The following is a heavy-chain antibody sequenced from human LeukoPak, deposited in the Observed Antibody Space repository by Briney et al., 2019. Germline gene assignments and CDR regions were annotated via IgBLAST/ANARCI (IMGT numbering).Heavy chain of an antibody. CDR3: ARVFGITPFDY. V-gene: IGHV1-2*02. CDR2: INPNSGGT. D-gene: IGHD2-15*01. Sequence: ASVKVSFTASGYTFTGYYMHWVRQAPGQGLEWMGWINPNSGGTNYAQKFQGRVTMTRDTSISTAYMELSRLRSDDTAVYYCARVFGITPFDYWGQGTLVTVSS. CDR1: GYTFTGYY. J-gene: IGHJ4*02.